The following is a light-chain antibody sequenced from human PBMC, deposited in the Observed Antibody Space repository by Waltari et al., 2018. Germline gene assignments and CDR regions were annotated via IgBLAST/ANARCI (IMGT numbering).Light chain of an antibody. CDR3: QQRSNWRFT. J-gene: IGKJ3*01. V-gene: IGKV3-11*01. CDR1: QSVSSF. Sequence: EIVLTQSPATLSLSPGDRATLSCMASQSVSSFLACYQHKPGQPPRLLIYDASNRAAGIPARFSGRGSGTGFTLTISSLEPEDFEVYYCQQRSNWRFTFGPGTKVDIK. CDR2: DAS.